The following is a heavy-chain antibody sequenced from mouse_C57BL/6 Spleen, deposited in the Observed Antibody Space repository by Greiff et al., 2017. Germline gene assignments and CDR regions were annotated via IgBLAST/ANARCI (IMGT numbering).Heavy chain of an antibody. V-gene: IGHV1-72*01. J-gene: IGHJ2*01. D-gene: IGHD4-1*02. Sequence: QVQLKQPGAELVKPGASVKLSCKASGYTFTSYWMHWVKQRPGRGLEWIGRIDPNSGGTKYNEKFKSKATLPVDKPSSTAYMQLSSLTSEDSAVYYCARSQLDFDYWGQGTTLTVAS. CDR3: ARSQLDFDY. CDR2: IDPNSGGT. CDR1: GYTFTSYW.